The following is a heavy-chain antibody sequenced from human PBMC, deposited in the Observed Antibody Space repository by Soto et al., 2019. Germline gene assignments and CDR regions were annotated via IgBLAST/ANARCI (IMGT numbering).Heavy chain of an antibody. Sequence: ASVKVSCKASGYTFTGYYMHWVRQAPGQGLEWMGWINPNSGGTNYAQKFQGWVTMTRDTSISTAYMELSRLRSDDTAVYYCARANIHIISDWSSAAYYGMDVWGQGTTVTVSS. CDR2: INPNSGGT. CDR3: ARANIHIISDWSSAAYYGMDV. CDR1: GYTFTGYY. J-gene: IGHJ6*02. V-gene: IGHV1-2*04. D-gene: IGHD3-22*01.